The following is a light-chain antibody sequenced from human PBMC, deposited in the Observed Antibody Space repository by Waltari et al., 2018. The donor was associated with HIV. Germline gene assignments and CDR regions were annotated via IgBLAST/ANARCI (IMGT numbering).Light chain of an antibody. CDR3: NSYAGSNNWV. CDR2: EVN. V-gene: IGLV2-8*01. CDR1: SSDVGGSKY. J-gene: IGLJ3*02. Sequence: QSALTQPPSASGSPGQSVTISCTGTSSDVGGSKYVSWYQQHPGKAPKLMIYEVNKRPSVCPCRFSGSKSANTASLTVSGLQADDEADYYCNSYAGSNNWVFGGGTKLTVL.